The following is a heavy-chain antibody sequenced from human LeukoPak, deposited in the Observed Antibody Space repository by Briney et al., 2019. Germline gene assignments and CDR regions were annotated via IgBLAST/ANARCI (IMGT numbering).Heavy chain of an antibody. V-gene: IGHV3-7*05. D-gene: IGHD5-24*01. CDR3: ARASDPWLQLT. Sequence: GGSLRLSCAASGFTLSNYWTIWVRQAPGKGLEWVGNIKQDGSEKRYADSVRGRFSISRDNAQTSLYLQMNSLRAEDTAVYYCARASDPWLQLTWGQGTLVTVSS. J-gene: IGHJ5*02. CDR2: IKQDGSEK. CDR1: GFTLSNYW.